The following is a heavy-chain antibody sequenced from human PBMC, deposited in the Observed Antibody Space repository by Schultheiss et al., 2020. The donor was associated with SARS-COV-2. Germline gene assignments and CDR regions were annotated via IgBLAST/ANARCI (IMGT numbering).Heavy chain of an antibody. Sequence: GGSLRLSCAASGFTFSSYEMNWVRQAPGKGLEWVSYISSSGSTIYYADSVKGRFTISRDNSKNTVYLQMNSLRAEDTAVYYCAGKEGVNYYYYYMDVWGRGTTVTVSS. CDR1: GFTFSSYE. J-gene: IGHJ6*03. CDR3: AGKEGVNYYYYYMDV. CDR2: ISSSGSTI. D-gene: IGHD2-21*01. V-gene: IGHV3-48*03.